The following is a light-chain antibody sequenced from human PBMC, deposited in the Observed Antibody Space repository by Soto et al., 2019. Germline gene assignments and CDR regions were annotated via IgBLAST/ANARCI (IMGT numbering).Light chain of an antibody. Sequence: QSVLTECACVTGSTGQSITISCTGTSRDVGGYNYVSWYQHHPGKVPKLLIYVVHNRPSGVSNRFSGSKSANTASLTISGLQAEDEADYYCNSYTSSATLVFGPGTKVA. CDR2: VVH. J-gene: IGLJ1*01. V-gene: IGLV2-14*01. CDR3: NSYTSSATLV. CDR1: SRDVGGYNY.